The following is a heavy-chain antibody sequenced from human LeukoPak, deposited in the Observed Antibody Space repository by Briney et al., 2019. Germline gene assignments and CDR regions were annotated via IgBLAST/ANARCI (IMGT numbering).Heavy chain of an antibody. CDR3: AKDRGAHVDTGTLNY. J-gene: IGHJ4*02. V-gene: IGHV3-7*04. D-gene: IGHD5-18*01. CDR1: GFTFSSYW. CDR2: IKQDGSEK. Sequence: PGGSLRLSCAASGFTFSSYWMSWVRQAPGKGLEWVANIKQDGSEKYYVDSVKGRFTISRDNSRSTLYLQMNSLRAEDTAVYYCAKDRGAHVDTGTLNYWGQGTLVTVSS.